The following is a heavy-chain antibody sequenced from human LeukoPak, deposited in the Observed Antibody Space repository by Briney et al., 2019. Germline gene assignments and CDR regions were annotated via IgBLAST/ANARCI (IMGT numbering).Heavy chain of an antibody. CDR2: IYHSGNT. CDR3: ARVRVTGYSNFAY. Sequence: GGSLRLSCAASGFTISSYYMAWVRQAPGKGLKWVSVIYHSGNTDYADSVKGRFTISRDNSKNTVYLQMSSLRAEDTAVYYCARVRVTGYSNFAYWGQGTLVTVSS. CDR1: GFTISSYY. V-gene: IGHV3-53*01. D-gene: IGHD3-9*01. J-gene: IGHJ4*02.